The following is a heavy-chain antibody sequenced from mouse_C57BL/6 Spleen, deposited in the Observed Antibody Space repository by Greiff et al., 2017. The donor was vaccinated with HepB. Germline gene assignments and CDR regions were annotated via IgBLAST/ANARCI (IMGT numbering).Heavy chain of an antibody. Sequence: QVQLKESGPELVKPGASVKISCKASGYAFSSSWMNWVKQRPGKGLEWIGRIYPGDGDTNYNGKFKGKATLTADKSSSTAYMQLSSLTSEDSAVYYCARGGYYDHDEDAMDYWGQGTSVTVSS. J-gene: IGHJ4*01. CDR1: GYAFSSSW. D-gene: IGHD2-4*01. V-gene: IGHV1-82*01. CDR3: ARGGYYDHDEDAMDY. CDR2: IYPGDGDT.